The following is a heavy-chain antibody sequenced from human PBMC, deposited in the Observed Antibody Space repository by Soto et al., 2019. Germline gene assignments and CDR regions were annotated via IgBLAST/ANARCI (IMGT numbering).Heavy chain of an antibody. CDR2: INTDGSNT. Sequence: GGSLRLSCAASGLTFNRYWMHWVRHAPGKGLVWVSHINTDGSNTNYADSVKGRFTISRDNAKSTLFLQMNSLRDEDTAVYYCAREFCSGGNCYTYYFDPWGQGIPVTVSA. V-gene: IGHV3-74*01. CDR3: AREFCSGGNCYTYYFDP. D-gene: IGHD2-15*01. CDR1: GLTFNRYW. J-gene: IGHJ5*02.